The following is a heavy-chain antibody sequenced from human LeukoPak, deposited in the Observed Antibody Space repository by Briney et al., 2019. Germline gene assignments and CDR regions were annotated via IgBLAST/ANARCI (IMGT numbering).Heavy chain of an antibody. D-gene: IGHD3-16*02. J-gene: IGHJ3*02. CDR3: ARLSSFAFDI. V-gene: IGHV3-23*01. CDR2: ILHNGDST. Sequence: GGPLSLSGAASGFTCSTYVMSWVRQPPGKGLEWLSLILHNGDSTYYADSVKGRFTISRDNSKNTLYLQMNSLRAEDTAVYYCARLSSFAFDIWGQGTMVTVSS. CDR1: GFTCSTYV.